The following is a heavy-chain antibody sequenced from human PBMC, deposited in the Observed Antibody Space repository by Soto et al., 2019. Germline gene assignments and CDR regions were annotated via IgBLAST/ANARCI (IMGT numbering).Heavy chain of an antibody. V-gene: IGHV3-23*01. CDR2: ISGSGGST. CDR1: GFTFSSYA. Sequence: EVQLLESGGGLVQPGGSLRLSCAASGFTFSSYAMRWVRQAPGKGLEWVSAISGSGGSTYYADSVKGRFTISIDNSKNTLYLQMNSLRAEDTAVYFCAKRTHGLCFDYWGQGTLGTVSS. J-gene: IGHJ4*02. CDR3: AKRTHGLCFDY.